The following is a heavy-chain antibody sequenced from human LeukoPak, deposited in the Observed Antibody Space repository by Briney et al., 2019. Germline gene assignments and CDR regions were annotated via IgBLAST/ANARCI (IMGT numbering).Heavy chain of an antibody. CDR2: IYYSGST. Sequence: SQTLSLTCTVSGGSISSGGYYWSWIRQHPGKGLEWIGYIYYSGSTYYSPSLKSRVTISVDTSKNQFSLKLSSVTAAGTAVYYWARGRRYYGSRSTFYFDYWGEGSLVTVSS. D-gene: IGHD3-10*01. CDR3: ARGRRYYGSRSTFYFDY. CDR1: GGSISSGGYY. J-gene: IGHJ4*02. V-gene: IGHV4-31*03.